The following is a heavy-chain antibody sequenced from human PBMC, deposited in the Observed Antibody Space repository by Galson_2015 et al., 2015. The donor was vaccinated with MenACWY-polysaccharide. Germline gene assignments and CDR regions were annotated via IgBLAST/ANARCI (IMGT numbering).Heavy chain of an antibody. CDR1: GGSLTAYY. Sequence: SETLSLTCSVSGGSLTAYYWAWIRQPPGKGLEWIGCIFYSGSTQYSPSLNSRVTISVDTSNNQFSLKLSSVTAADTAVYYCARSPGGYSSGGQIDSWGQGSLVTVSS. J-gene: IGHJ4*02. D-gene: IGHD5-18*01. V-gene: IGHV4-59*01. CDR2: IFYSGST. CDR3: ARSPGGYSSGGQIDS.